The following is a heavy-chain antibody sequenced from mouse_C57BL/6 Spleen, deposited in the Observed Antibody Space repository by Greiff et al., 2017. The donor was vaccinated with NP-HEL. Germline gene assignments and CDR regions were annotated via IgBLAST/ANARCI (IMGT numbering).Heavy chain of an antibody. CDR1: GYTFTSYW. J-gene: IGHJ4*01. Sequence: VQLQQPGAELVKPGASVKLSCKASGYTFTSYWMHWVKQRPGQGLEWIGMIHPNSGSTNYNEKFKSKATLTVDKSSSTAYLQLSSLTSEDSAVYYCAMYEDYYAMDYWGQGTSVTVSS. V-gene: IGHV1-64*01. D-gene: IGHD2-10*02. CDR2: IHPNSGST. CDR3: AMYEDYYAMDY.